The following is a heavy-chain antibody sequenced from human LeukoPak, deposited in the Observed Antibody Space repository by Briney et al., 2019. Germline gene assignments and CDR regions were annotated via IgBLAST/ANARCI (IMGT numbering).Heavy chain of an antibody. Sequence: AAVKDSCKASGCTFTSYGISWVGQPPAQGLEWVGWISYYNGYTNYVRKLQGGHTMTTDTSTSTAYMALRSVRSDDTGVYYCARGSAKHDYWGQGTLVTVSS. D-gene: IGHD2-15*01. CDR1: GCTFTSYG. V-gene: IGHV1-18*04. CDR3: ARGSAKHDY. CDR2: ISYYNGYT. J-gene: IGHJ4*02.